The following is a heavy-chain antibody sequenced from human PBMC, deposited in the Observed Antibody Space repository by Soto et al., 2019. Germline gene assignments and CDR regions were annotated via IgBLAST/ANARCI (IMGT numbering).Heavy chain of an antibody. V-gene: IGHV4-30-4*08. CDR3: AREDDGGDRDYYGLDV. D-gene: IGHD2-21*02. CDR2: IHYSGSI. CDR1: GGSISYEYYH. J-gene: IGHJ6*02. Sequence: QVQLQQSGPGLVKPSQTLSVTCTVSGGSISYEYYHWTWIRQSPGKGLEWIGYIHYSGSIIFNPSFKSRVTISVDTSKNRFSLQLSYVTAADTAVYFCAREDDGGDRDYYGLDVWGQGTTVTVSS.